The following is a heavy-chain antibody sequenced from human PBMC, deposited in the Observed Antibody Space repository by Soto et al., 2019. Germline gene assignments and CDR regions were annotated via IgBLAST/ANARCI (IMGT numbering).Heavy chain of an antibody. CDR1: GYTFTDYS. D-gene: IGHD3-10*01. CDR3: ARDLWLGESSRYYFDY. J-gene: IGHJ4*01. CDR2: INPASGKT. Sequence: GASVKVSCKASGYTFTDYSLQWVRQAPGQRLEWMGWINPASGKTKYSQKFQGRVTITRDTSASTAYMELSSLTSEDTALYYCARDLWLGESSRYYFDYWAQGTLVTVS. V-gene: IGHV1-3*01.